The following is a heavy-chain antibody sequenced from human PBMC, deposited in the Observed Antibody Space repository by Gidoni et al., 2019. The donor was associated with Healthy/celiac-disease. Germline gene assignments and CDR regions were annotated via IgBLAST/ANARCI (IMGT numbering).Heavy chain of an antibody. CDR1: GFTFSSYG. D-gene: IGHD6-6*01. CDR3: ARAFEYSSFYYYDYGMDV. CDR2: IWYDGSNK. V-gene: IGHV3-33*01. J-gene: IGHJ6*02. Sequence: QVQLVESGGGVVQPGRSLRLSCAASGFTFSSYGMHWVRQAPGKGLEWVAVIWYDGSNKYYADSVKGRFTISRDNSKNTLYLQMNSLRAEDTAVYYCARAFEYSSFYYYDYGMDVWGQGTTVTVSS.